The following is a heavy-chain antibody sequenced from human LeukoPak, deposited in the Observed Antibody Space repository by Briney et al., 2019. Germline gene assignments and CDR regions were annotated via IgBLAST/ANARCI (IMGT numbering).Heavy chain of an antibody. CDR1: GFSISSNW. CDR3: ARVDYGDYVAAVDI. CDR2: INSDGSST. Sequence: PGGSLRLSCAASGFSISSNWMHWVRQTPGKGLVWVSRINSDGSSTSYADSVKGRFTISRDNAKNTLYLQMNRLRAEDTAVYYCARVDYGDYVAAVDIWGQGTMVTVSS. D-gene: IGHD4-17*01. J-gene: IGHJ3*02. V-gene: IGHV3-74*01.